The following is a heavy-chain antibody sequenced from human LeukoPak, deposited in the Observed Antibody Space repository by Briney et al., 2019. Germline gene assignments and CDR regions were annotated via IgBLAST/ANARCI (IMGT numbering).Heavy chain of an antibody. CDR3: ARGDWTGDIEY. CDR1: GFTFSSYS. CDR2: ISSSSNYI. Sequence: GGSLRLSCAASGFTFSSYSMNWVRQAPGKGLEWVSSISSSSNYIYYADSVKGRFTISRDNAKNSLYLQMNSLRAEDTAVYYCARGDWTGDIEYWGQGTLVTVSS. V-gene: IGHV3-21*01. D-gene: IGHD3/OR15-3a*01. J-gene: IGHJ4*02.